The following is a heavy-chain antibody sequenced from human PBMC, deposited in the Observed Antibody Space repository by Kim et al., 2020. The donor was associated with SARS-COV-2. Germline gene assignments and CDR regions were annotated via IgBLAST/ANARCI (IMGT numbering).Heavy chain of an antibody. CDR1: GFNFSTYG. CDR3: ARDLRLVNEILTEDV. J-gene: IGHJ6*02. D-gene: IGHD2-21*02. Sequence: GGSLRLSCAASGFNFSTYGMHWVRQAPGKGLEWVAVISYDELSKFYGDSVKGRFAISRDNSKSTLYLHMNRLRAEDTAVYYCARDLRLVNEILTEDVWGQGTRVTVSS. V-gene: IGHV3-33*05. CDR2: ISYDELSK.